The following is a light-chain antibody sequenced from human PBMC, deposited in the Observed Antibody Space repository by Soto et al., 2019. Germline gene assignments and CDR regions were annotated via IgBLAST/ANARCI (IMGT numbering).Light chain of an antibody. CDR1: QSVNTY. J-gene: IGKJ4*01. V-gene: IGKV3-11*01. CDR2: DAS. CDR3: QQRSNWPPLT. Sequence: EIVLTQSPATLSLSPGERATLSCRASQSVNTYLAWYQQKPGQAPRLLIYDASNRATGIPARFSGSGSGTDVTLTISSLEPEDFAVYYCQQRSNWPPLTFGGGTKVEIK.